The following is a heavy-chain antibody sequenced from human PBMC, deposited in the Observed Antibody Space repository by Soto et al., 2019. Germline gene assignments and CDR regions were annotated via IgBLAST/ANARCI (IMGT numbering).Heavy chain of an antibody. J-gene: IGHJ4*02. CDR2: INHSGST. CDR3: AREYADFWSGSGYYFEY. D-gene: IGHD3-3*01. Sequence: PSETLSLTCAVYGGSFSGYYWSWIRQPPGKGLEWIGEINHSGSTNYNPSLKSRVTISVDTSKNQFSLKLSSVTAADTAVYYCAREYADFWSGSGYYFEYWGQGTLGTVSS. CDR1: GGSFSGYY. V-gene: IGHV4-34*01.